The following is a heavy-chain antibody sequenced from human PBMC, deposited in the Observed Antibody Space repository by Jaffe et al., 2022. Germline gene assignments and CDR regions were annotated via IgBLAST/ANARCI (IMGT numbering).Heavy chain of an antibody. CDR2: IYHSGST. J-gene: IGHJ3*02. Sequence: QVQLQESGPGLVKPSETLSLTCAVSGYSISSGYYWGWIRQPPGKGLEWIGSIYHSGSTYYNPSLKSRVTISVDTSKNQFSLKLSSVTAADTAVYYCARAYCGGDCSPEHAFDIWGQGTMVTVSS. D-gene: IGHD2-21*02. CDR1: GYSISSGYY. CDR3: ARAYCGGDCSPEHAFDI. V-gene: IGHV4-38-2*01.